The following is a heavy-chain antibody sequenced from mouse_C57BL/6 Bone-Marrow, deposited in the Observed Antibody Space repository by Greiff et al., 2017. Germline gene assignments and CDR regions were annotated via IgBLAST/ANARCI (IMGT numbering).Heavy chain of an antibody. V-gene: IGHV5-6*01. CDR1: GFTFSSYG. CDR3: ARPGTVVASHWYFDV. D-gene: IGHD1-1*01. Sequence: EVKLMESGGDLVKPGGSLKLSCAASGFTFSSYGMSWVRQTPDKRLEWVATISSGGSYTYYPDSVKGRFTISRDNAKNTLYLQMSSLKSEDTAMYYCARPGTVVASHWYFDVWGTGTTVTVSS. J-gene: IGHJ1*03. CDR2: ISSGGSYT.